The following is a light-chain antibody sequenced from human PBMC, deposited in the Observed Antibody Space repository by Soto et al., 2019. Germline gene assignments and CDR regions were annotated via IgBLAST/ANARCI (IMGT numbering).Light chain of an antibody. CDR3: QQYGSLPWT. CDR1: QSVSSSY. V-gene: IGKV3-20*01. J-gene: IGKJ1*01. CDR2: GAS. Sequence: DIVLTQSPGTLCLSPGERATLSCRASQSVSSSYLAWYQQKVGQAPRLLIYGASSRATGITGRFSGSGSGADFTLTISRLEPEDFAVYYCQQYGSLPWTFGQGTKVEI.